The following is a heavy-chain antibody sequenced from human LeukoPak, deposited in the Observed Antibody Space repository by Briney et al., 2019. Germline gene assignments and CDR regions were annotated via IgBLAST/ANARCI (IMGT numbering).Heavy chain of an antibody. CDR3: ARGVGYSGYDLIGGNWFDP. D-gene: IGHD5-12*01. V-gene: IGHV4-34*01. J-gene: IGHJ5*02. CDR1: GVSFSGYY. Sequence: SETLSLTCAVYGVSFSGYYWSWIRQPPGKGLEWMGEINHGGSTNYNPALKSRVTISVDTSKNQFSMKLSSVTAADTDVYYCARGVGYSGYDLIGGNWFDPWGQGTLVTVSS. CDR2: INHGGST.